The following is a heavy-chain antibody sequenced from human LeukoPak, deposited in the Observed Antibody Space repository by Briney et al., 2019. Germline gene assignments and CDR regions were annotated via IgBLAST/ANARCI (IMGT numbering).Heavy chain of an antibody. CDR2: IYHSGST. J-gene: IGHJ3*02. V-gene: IGHV4-30-2*01. CDR1: GGSISRGGYF. D-gene: IGHD4-17*01. CDR3: ARANPNDYGDYVFAFDI. Sequence: PSETLSLTCAGSGGSISRGGYFWSWIREAAGKGLEWIGYIYHSGSTYYNPSLKSRVTISVDRSKNQFSLKLSSVTAADTAVYYCARANPNDYGDYVFAFDIWGQGTMVTVSS.